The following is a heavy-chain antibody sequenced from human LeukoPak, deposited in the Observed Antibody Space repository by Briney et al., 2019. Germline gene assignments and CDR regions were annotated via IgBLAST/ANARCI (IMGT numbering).Heavy chain of an antibody. Sequence: YWSWLRQPPGKGLEWIGYIYYSGSTNYNPSLTSRVTISVDTSKNQFSLKLSSVTAADTAVYYCASGAYSYYYMDVWGKGTTVTISS. V-gene: IGHV4-59*01. J-gene: IGHJ6*03. CDR2: IYYSGST. CDR1: Y. CDR3: ASGAYSYYYMDV. D-gene: IGHD1-26*01.